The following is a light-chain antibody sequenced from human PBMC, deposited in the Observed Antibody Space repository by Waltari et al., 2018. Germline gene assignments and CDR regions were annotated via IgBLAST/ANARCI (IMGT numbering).Light chain of an antibody. CDR2: QDT. Sequence: SYELTQPPSVSVSPGQTASIPCSGDNLGDQFASWYQQKPGQSPVLVIYQDTKRPSGIPERFSGSNSGNSATLTISGTQSMDEADYYCQAWDSNTGVFGGGTKLTVL. CDR1: NLGDQF. V-gene: IGLV3-1*01. CDR3: QAWDSNTGV. J-gene: IGLJ3*02.